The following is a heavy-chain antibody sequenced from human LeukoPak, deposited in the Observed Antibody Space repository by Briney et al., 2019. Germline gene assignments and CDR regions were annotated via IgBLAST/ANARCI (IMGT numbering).Heavy chain of an antibody. CDR3: ARDRGSSCLDV. V-gene: IGHV3-74*01. CDR1: GFTFSSYW. J-gene: IGHJ6*04. D-gene: IGHD6-13*01. Sequence: GGSLRLSCAASGFTFSSYWMHWVRQAPGKGLVWVSRINSVGSSTSYADSVKGRFTISRDNAKNTLYLQMNSQRAEDTAVFYCARDRGSSCLDVWGKGTTVTVSS. CDR2: INSVGSST.